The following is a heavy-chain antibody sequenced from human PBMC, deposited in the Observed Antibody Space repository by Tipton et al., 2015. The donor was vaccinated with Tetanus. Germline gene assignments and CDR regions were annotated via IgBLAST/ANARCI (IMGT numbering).Heavy chain of an antibody. V-gene: IGHV1-46*01. CDR3: ARGGSGSPPEGYYFDY. Sequence: VQLVQSGAEVKKPGASVKVSCKASGYTFTSYYMHWVRQAPGQGLEWMGIINPSGGSTSYAQKFQGRVTMTRDTSTSTVYMELSSLRSEDTAVYYCARGGSGSPPEGYYFDYWGQGTLVTVSS. J-gene: IGHJ4*02. CDR1: GYTFTSYY. D-gene: IGHD1-26*01. CDR2: INPSGGST.